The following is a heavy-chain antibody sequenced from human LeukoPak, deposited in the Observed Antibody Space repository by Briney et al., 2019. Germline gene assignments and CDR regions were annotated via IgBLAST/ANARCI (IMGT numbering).Heavy chain of an antibody. J-gene: IGHJ4*02. D-gene: IGHD6-19*01. CDR3: TRRYGGHSGWAGYHDS. CDR2: IRSDGSST. Sequence: SAGSLRLSCVASGFSFSAYIMHWVRQAPGKGLEYVSAIRSDGSSTFYPNSVKGRFTISRDNSNNTLYLQMGSVRAEDTAVYYCTRRYGGHSGWAGYHDSWGQGTLVSVSS. CDR1: GFSFSAYI. V-gene: IGHV3-64*01.